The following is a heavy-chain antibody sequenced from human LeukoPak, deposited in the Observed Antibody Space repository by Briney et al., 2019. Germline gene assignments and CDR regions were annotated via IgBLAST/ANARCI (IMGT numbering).Heavy chain of an antibody. CDR1: RYTFTGYY. CDR3: ARGIAAAGTVDGAFDI. V-gene: IGHV1-2*06. CDR2: INPNSGGT. J-gene: IGHJ3*02. D-gene: IGHD6-13*01. Sequence: ASVKVSCKASRYTFTGYYMHWVRQAPGQGLEWMGRINPNSGGTNYAQKFQGRVTMTRDTSISTAYMELSRLRSDDTAVYYCARGIAAAGTVDGAFDIWGQGTMGTVSS.